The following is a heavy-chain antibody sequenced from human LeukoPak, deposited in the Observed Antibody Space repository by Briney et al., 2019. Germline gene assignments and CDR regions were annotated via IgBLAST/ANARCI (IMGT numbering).Heavy chain of an antibody. V-gene: IGHV3-48*03. Sequence: GGSLRLSCAASGFTFSSYEMNRVRQAPGKGLEWVSYISSSGSTIYYADSVKGRFTISRDNAKNSLYLQMNSLRAEDTAVYYCARGRRLSDGYYYGMDVWGQGTTVTVSS. D-gene: IGHD3-16*02. J-gene: IGHJ6*02. CDR1: GFTFSSYE. CDR3: ARGRRLSDGYYYGMDV. CDR2: ISSSGSTI.